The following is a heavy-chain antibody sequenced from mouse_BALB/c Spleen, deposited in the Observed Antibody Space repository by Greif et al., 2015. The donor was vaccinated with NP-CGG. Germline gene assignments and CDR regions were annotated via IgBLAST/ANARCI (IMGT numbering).Heavy chain of an antibody. V-gene: IGHV1-80*01. D-gene: IGHD2-1*01. J-gene: IGHJ4*01. CDR1: GYAFSSYW. CDR2: IYPGDGDT. CDR3: ARNYYGLYYYAMDY. Sequence: QVQLQQSGAELVRPGSSVKISCKASGYAFSSYWMNWVKQRPGQGLEWIGQIYPGDGDTNYNGKFKGKATLTADKSSSTSFMQLSSLTSEDSAVYFCARNYYGLYYYAMDYWGQGTSVTVSS.